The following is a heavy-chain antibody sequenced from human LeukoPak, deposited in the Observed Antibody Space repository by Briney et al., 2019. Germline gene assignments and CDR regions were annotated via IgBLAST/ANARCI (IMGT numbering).Heavy chain of an antibody. D-gene: IGHD6-13*01. CDR3: AHSKGSSWYPRVWLRGSWFDP. Sequence: SGPTLVNPTQTLTLTCTFSGFSLSTSGVGVGWIRQPPGKALEWLALIYLNDDKRYSPSLKSRLTITKDTSKNQVVLTMTNMDPVDTATYYCAHSKGSSWYPRVWLRGSWFDPWGQGTLVTVSS. CDR2: IYLNDDK. V-gene: IGHV2-5*01. CDR1: GFSLSTSGVG. J-gene: IGHJ5*02.